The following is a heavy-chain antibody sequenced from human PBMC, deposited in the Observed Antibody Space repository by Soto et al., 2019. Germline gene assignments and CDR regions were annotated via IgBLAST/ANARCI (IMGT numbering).Heavy chain of an antibody. CDR3: AKYDPVYSSSWYEGDY. D-gene: IGHD6-13*01. CDR1: GITFSSYA. Sequence: PGGSLRLSCAASGITFSSYAMSWVRQAPGKGLEWVSAISGSGGSTYYADSVKGRFTISRDNSKNTLYLQMNSLRAEDTAVYYCAKYDPVYSSSWYEGDYWGQGTLVTVSS. V-gene: IGHV3-23*01. J-gene: IGHJ4*02. CDR2: ISGSGGST.